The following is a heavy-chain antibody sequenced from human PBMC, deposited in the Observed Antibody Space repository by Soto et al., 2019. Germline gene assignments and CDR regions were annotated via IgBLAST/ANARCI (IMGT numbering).Heavy chain of an antibody. CDR1: GCTFTSYA. Sequence: ASVKVSCKASGCTFTSYAMHWVRQAPGQRLEWMGWINAGNGNTKYSQKFQGRVTITRDTSASTAYMELSSLRSEDTAVYYCARVNKAYYDILTGYYLDYYYGMDVWGQGTTVTVSS. D-gene: IGHD3-9*01. V-gene: IGHV1-3*01. CDR3: ARVNKAYYDILTGYYLDYYYGMDV. CDR2: INAGNGNT. J-gene: IGHJ6*02.